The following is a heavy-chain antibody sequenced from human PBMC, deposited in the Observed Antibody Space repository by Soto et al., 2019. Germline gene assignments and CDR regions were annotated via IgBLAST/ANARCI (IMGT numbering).Heavy chain of an antibody. D-gene: IGHD1-26*01. V-gene: IGHV6-1*01. Sequence: PSQTLSLTCAISGDSVSSNSAAWNWIRQSPSRGLEWLGRTYYRSKWYNDYAVSVKSRITINPDTSKNQCSLQLNSVTPEDTAVYYCARDNSDSGSYYVNAFDIWGQGTMVTVSS. CDR2: TYYRSKWYN. J-gene: IGHJ3*02. CDR3: ARDNSDSGSYYVNAFDI. CDR1: GDSVSSNSAA.